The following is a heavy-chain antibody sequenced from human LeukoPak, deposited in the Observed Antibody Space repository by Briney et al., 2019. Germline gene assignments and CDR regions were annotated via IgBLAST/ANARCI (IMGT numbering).Heavy chain of an antibody. J-gene: IGHJ6*03. CDR1: GGSLSTSTDY. CDR2: IFYSGRT. D-gene: IGHD3-10*01. CDR3: ARVAGSCGYYYMDV. V-gene: IGHV4-39*07. Sequence: SETLSLTCTVSGGSLSTSTDYWGWIRQPPGKGLEWIGNIFYSGRTYYNPSLKSRFTVSVDTSKNQFSLKVNSVTAADTAVFYCARVAGSCGYYYMDVWGKGTTVTVSS.